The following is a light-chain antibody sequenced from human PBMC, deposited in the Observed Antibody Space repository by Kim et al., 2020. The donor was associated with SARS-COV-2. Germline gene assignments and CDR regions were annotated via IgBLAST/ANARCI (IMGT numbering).Light chain of an antibody. V-gene: IGLV3-19*01. CDR1: SLRSYY. CDR3: NSRDSSGNHPV. Sequence: ALGHTVRITCQGDSLRSYYASWYPQKPGQAPVLVIYGKNNRPSGIPDRFSGSSSGNTASLTITGAQAEDEADYYCNSRDSSGNHPVFGGGTQLTVL. J-gene: IGLJ2*01. CDR2: GKN.